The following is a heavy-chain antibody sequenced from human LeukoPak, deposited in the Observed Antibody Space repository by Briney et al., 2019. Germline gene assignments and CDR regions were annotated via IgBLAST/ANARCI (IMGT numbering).Heavy chain of an antibody. CDR1: GSTFTNYY. V-gene: IGHV7-4-1*02. CDR3: ARGRGYCSSTSCENHYYYMDV. CDR2: INTNTGNP. Sequence: ASVKVSCKASGSTFTNYYMHWVRQAPGQGLEWMGWINTNTGNPTYAQGFTGRFVFSLDTSVSTAYLQISSLKAEDTAVYYCARGRGYCSSTSCENHYYYMDVWGKGTTVTVSS. D-gene: IGHD2-2*01. J-gene: IGHJ6*03.